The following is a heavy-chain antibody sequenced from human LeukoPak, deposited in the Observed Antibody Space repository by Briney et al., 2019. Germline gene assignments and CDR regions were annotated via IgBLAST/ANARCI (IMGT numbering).Heavy chain of an antibody. Sequence: GGSLRLSCAAAGFTFSDYGMNWVRQAPGKGLEWVSGISGSGISTYYADSVKGRFTISRDNSKNTLYLQMNSLRVEDTAVYYCARRAGAYSHPYDYWGQGTLVTVSS. J-gene: IGHJ4*02. CDR1: GFTFSDYG. D-gene: IGHD4/OR15-4a*01. CDR2: ISGSGIST. V-gene: IGHV3-23*01. CDR3: ARRAGAYSHPYDY.